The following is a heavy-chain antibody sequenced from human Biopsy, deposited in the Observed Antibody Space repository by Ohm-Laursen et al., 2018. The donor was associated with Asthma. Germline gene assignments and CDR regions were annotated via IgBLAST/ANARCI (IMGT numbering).Heavy chain of an antibody. V-gene: IGHV1-3*01. D-gene: IGHD3-9*01. J-gene: IGHJ3*02. CDR2: INAGNGNT. CDR1: GYTFINYA. Sequence: GASVKVSCKASGYTFINYAIHWVRQAPGQRLEWMGWINAGNGNTKHSEKFQGRVTITRDTSASTAYMDLSSLRSEDTAVYYCARTYYDFLTGQVNDALAMWGQGTVVTVSS. CDR3: ARTYYDFLTGQVNDALAM.